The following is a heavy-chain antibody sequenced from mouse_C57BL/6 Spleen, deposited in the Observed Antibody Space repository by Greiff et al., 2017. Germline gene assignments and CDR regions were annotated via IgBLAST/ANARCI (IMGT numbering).Heavy chain of an antibody. D-gene: IGHD2-3*01. Sequence: EVKLQESGPGLVKPSQSLSLTCSVTGYSITSGYYWNWIRQFPGNKLEWMGYISYDGSNNYNPYLKNRISITLDTSKNQFFLKLNSVTTEDTATYYCARVDGYYDYAMDYWGQGTSGTVSS. V-gene: IGHV3-6*01. CDR1: GYSITSGYY. CDR3: ARVDGYYDYAMDY. CDR2: ISYDGSN. J-gene: IGHJ4*01.